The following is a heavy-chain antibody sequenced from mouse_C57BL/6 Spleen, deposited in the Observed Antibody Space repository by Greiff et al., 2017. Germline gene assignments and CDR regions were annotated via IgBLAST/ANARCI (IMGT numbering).Heavy chain of an antibody. Sequence: EVHLVESGGGLVKPGGSLKLSCAASGFTLSSYAMSLVRQTPPTRLERVAPISDGGSYIYYSDTVQGRFTTSRDNAKNNMNLEMSHLKCGDTAMYYCARGAGTGWYWDVWGTGTTVTVSS. CDR1: GFTLSSYA. D-gene: IGHD3-3*01. CDR2: ISDGGSYI. J-gene: IGHJ1*03. V-gene: IGHV5-4*01. CDR3: ARGAGTGWYWDV.